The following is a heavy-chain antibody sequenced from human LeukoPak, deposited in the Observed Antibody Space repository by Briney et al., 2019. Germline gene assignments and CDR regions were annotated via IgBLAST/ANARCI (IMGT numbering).Heavy chain of an antibody. CDR2: IYTSGST. D-gene: IGHD2-2*02. CDR1: GGSISSYY. V-gene: IGHV4-4*07. J-gene: IGHJ5*02. CDR3: ARGAHIVVVPAAITLNWFDP. Sequence: PSETLSLTCAVSGGSISSYYWSWIRQPAGKGLEWIGRIYTSGSTNYNPSLKSRVTISVDTSKNQFSLKLSSVTAADTAVYYCARGAHIVVVPAAITLNWFDPWGQGTLVTVSS.